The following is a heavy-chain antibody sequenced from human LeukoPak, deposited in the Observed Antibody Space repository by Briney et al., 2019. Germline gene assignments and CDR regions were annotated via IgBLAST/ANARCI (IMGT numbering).Heavy chain of an antibody. V-gene: IGHV3-23*01. CDR3: AKNPQGTTYSSSWYYFDY. Sequence: GGSLRLSCAASGFTFSSYAMSWVRQAPGKGLEWVSAISGSGGSTYYADSVKGRFTIPRDNSKNTLYLQMNSLRAEDTAVYYCAKNPQGTTYSSSWYYFDYWGQGTLVTVSS. CDR2: ISGSGGST. D-gene: IGHD6-13*01. CDR1: GFTFSSYA. J-gene: IGHJ4*02.